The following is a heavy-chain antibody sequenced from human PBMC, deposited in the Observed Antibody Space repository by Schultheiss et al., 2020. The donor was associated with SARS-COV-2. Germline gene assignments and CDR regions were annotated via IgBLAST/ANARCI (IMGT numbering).Heavy chain of an antibody. CDR3: AKGQGQSDDIFDY. D-gene: IGHD1-1*01. CDR1: GFTVSNNY. CDR2: ISGSGGNT. V-gene: IGHV3-23*01. Sequence: GGSLRLSCAASGFTVSNNYMSWVRQAPGKGLEWVSGISGSGGNTYYADSVKGRFTFSRDNSKNTLYLQMNSLRDEDTAIYYCAKGQGQSDDIFDYWGQGTLVTVSS. J-gene: IGHJ4*02.